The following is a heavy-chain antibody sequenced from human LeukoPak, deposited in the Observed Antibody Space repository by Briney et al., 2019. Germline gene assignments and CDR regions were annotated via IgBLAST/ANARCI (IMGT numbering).Heavy chain of an antibody. V-gene: IGHV3-23*01. CDR2: ISGNGGSS. D-gene: IGHD6-13*01. CDR3: AKGHGLHGIAGAANFDY. Sequence: PGGSLRLSCAASGFTFSTYAMSWVRQAPGKGLEWVSVISGNGGSSYYTDSVKGRFTISRDNSKNTLFLQMNSLRAEDTAIYYCAKGHGLHGIAGAANFDYWGQGTLVTVSS. CDR1: GFTFSTYA. J-gene: IGHJ4*02.